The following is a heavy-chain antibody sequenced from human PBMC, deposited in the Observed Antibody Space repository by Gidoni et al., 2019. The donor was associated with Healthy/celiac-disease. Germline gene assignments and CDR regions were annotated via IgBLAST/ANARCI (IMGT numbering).Heavy chain of an antibody. J-gene: IGHJ6*03. V-gene: IGHV3-11*06. Sequence: QVQLVESWGGLVKPGGSLILSCAASGFTFSDYYMSWIRQAPGKGLEWVSYISSSSSYTNYADSVKGRFTISRDNAKNSLYLQMNSLRAEDTAVYYCARAVQYYYYYMDVWGKGTTVTVSS. CDR3: ARAVQYYYYYMDV. CDR2: ISSSSSYT. CDR1: GFTFSDYY.